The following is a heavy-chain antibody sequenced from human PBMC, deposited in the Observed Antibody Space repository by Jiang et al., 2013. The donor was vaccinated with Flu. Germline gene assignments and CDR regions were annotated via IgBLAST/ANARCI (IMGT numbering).Heavy chain of an antibody. V-gene: IGHV6-1*01. J-gene: IGHJ5*02. CDR3: ARAPTYYYDSSGSLDP. D-gene: IGHD3-22*01. Sequence: QTLSLTCAISGDSVSSNSAAWNWIRQSPSRGLEWLGRTYYRSKWYNDYAVSVKSRITINPDTSKNQFSLQLNSVTPEDTAVYYCARAPTYYYDSSGSLDPWGQGTLVTVSS. CDR2: TYYRSKWYN. CDR1: GDSVSSNSAA.